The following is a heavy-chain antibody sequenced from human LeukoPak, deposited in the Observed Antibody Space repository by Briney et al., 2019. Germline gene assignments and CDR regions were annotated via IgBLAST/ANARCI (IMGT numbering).Heavy chain of an antibody. V-gene: IGHV5-51*01. CDR1: GYSFSIYW. CDR2: NYPGDSAT. CDR3: ARAPNKGTYCGGVCLIL. Sequence: GESLKISCKGSGYSFSIYWIGWVRQMPGKGLEWMGINYPGDSATRSSTSFPGQVTISADKSISTAYLQWSSLEASDTAMYYCARAPNKGTYCGGVCLILWGQGTLVTVSS. J-gene: IGHJ4*02. D-gene: IGHD2-21*02.